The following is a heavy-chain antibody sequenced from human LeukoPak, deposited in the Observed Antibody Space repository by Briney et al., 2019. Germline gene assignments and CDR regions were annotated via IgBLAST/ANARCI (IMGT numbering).Heavy chain of an antibody. V-gene: IGHV1-46*01. CDR1: GYTFTIYY. CDR2: INPSGGST. CDR3: ARDQTYGDYGGIPDY. D-gene: IGHD4-17*01. J-gene: IGHJ4*02. Sequence: ASVRVSCKASGYTFTIYYMHWVRQAPGQGLEWMGIINPSGGSTSYAQKFQGRVTLTRDTSTSTVYMELSSLRSEDTAVYYCARDQTYGDYGGIPDYWGQGTLVTVSS.